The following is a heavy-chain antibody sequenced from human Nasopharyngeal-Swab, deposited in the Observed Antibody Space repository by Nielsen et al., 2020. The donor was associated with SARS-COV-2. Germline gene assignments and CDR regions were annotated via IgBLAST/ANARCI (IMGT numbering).Heavy chain of an antibody. J-gene: IGHJ6*02. CDR3: ARVRGIQLWLPNYYYYYGMDV. V-gene: IGHV4-34*01. CDR2: INHSGST. CDR1: GGSFSGYY. D-gene: IGHD5-18*01. Sequence: GSLRLSCAVYGGSFSGYYWSWIRQPPGKGLEWIGEINHSGSTNYNPSLKSRVTISVDTSKNQFSLKLSSVTAADTAVYYCARVRGIQLWLPNYYYYYGMDVWGQGTTVTVSS.